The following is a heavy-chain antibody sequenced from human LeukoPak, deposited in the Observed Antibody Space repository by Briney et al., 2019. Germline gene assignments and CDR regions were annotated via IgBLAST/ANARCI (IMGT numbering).Heavy chain of an antibody. J-gene: IGHJ6*03. V-gene: IGHV4-39*01. CDR1: GDSISNKNHY. Sequence: QTSETLSLTCTVSGDSISNKNHYWGWIRQPPGKGLKWIGSIYYSGSAYYNPSLKRRVTISIDASKNQFSLKLRSVTAADTAVYYCARQPRYYYYYMDVWGKGTTVTVSS. CDR3: ARQPRYYYYYMDV. CDR2: IYYSGSA.